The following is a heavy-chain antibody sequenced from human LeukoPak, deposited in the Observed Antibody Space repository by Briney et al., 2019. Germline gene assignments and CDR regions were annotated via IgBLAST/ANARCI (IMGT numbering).Heavy chain of an antibody. CDR2: IRYDGSNK. D-gene: IGHD3-10*01. J-gene: IGHJ4*02. CDR3: AKGRGQGFDY. CDR1: GFTFSSYG. Sequence: GGSLRLSCAASGFTFSSYGMHWVRQAPGKGLEWVAFIRYDGSNKYYADPVKGRFTISRDNSKNTLYLQMNSLRVEDTAVYYCAKGRGQGFDYWGQGTLVTVSS. V-gene: IGHV3-30*02.